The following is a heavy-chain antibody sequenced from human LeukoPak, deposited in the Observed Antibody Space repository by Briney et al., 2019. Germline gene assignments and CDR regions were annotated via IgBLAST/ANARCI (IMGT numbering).Heavy chain of an antibody. V-gene: IGHV1-69*05. CDR1: GGTFSSYA. J-gene: IGHJ6*03. D-gene: IGHD2-2*01. CDR2: IIPIFGTA. CDR3: ARAGLSNYYYYYMDV. Sequence: SVKVSCKASGGTFSSYAISWVRQAPGQGLEWMGGIIPIFGTANYAQKFQGRVTMTRDTSTSTVYMELSSLRSEDTAVYYCARAGLSNYYYYYMDVWGKGTTVTVSS.